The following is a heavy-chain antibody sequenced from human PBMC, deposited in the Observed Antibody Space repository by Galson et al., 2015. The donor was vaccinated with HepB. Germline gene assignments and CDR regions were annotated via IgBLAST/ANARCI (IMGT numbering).Heavy chain of an antibody. V-gene: IGHV3-74*03. CDR1: GFTFGRYW. J-gene: IGHJ4*02. CDR3: VRDDYGFDY. CDR2: INSDGSEA. Sequence: SLRLSCAASGFTFGRYWMNWARQGPGKGLVWVSHINSDGSEATYADSVKGRFTTSRDNAKNTVYLQMSSLREEDTAVYCCVRDDYGFDYWGQGVLVTVSS. D-gene: IGHD4-17*01.